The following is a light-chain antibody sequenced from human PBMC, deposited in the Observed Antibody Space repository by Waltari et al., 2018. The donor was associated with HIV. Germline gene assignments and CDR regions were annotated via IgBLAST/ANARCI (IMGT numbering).Light chain of an antibody. V-gene: IGKV3-11*01. J-gene: IGKJ5*01. CDR1: QSVSTF. CDR3: QQRTDWPTIT. Sequence: ETVLTQSPATLSLSPGDRATLSCRASQSVSTFLAWYQQKPGQAPRLLIYDAYYRATGIPARFSGSGSGTDFTLTISSLEPEDFGIYYCQQRTDWPTITFGQGTRLEIK. CDR2: DAY.